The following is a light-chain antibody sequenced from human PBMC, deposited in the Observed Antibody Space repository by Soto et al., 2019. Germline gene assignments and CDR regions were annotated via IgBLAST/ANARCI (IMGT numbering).Light chain of an antibody. CDR2: AVS. CDR3: SSYTSGSSYV. Sequence: QLVLAQPASVSWAPGQSITISFTGTSSDVCLYDYVSWYQQHPGKAPQLMIYAVSNRPSGVCNRFSASKSGNTASLFISGLQAEDEDDYYCSSYTSGSSYVFGSGTKVTVL. V-gene: IGLV2-14*01. J-gene: IGLJ1*01. CDR1: SSDVCLYDY.